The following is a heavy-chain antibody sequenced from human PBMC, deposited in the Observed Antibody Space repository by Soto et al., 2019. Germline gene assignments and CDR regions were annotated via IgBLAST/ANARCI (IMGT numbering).Heavy chain of an antibody. CDR1: GFTFSSYC. V-gene: IGHV3-21*01. D-gene: IGHD4-4*01. CDR3: ASMYYSNYVIGY. Sequence: PGGSLRLSCAASGFTFSSYCMNWVRPAPGEGLEWVSSISSSSSYIYYADSVKGRFTISRVNAKNSLYLQMNSLRVEDTAVYYCASMYYSNYVIGYWGQGTLVTVSS. CDR2: ISSSSSYI. J-gene: IGHJ4*02.